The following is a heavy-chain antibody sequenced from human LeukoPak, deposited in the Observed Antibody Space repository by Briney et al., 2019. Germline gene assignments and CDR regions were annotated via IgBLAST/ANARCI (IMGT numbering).Heavy chain of an antibody. Sequence: SETLSLTCTVSGGSISSGGYYWSWNRQHPGKGLEWIGYIYYSGSTYYNPSLKSRITISVDTSKNQFSLELSSVTAADTAVYYCARGGTVVTPSYWGQGTLVTVSS. D-gene: IGHD4-23*01. CDR3: ARGGTVVTPSY. CDR1: GGSISSGGYY. V-gene: IGHV4-31*03. CDR2: IYYSGST. J-gene: IGHJ4*02.